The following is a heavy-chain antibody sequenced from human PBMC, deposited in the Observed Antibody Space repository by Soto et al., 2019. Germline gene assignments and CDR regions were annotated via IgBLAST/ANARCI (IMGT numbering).Heavy chain of an antibody. V-gene: IGHV4-59*01. Sequence: SETLSLTCTVSGGSISSYYWSWIRQPPGKGLEWIGYIYYSGSTNYNPSLKSRVTISVDTSKNQFSLKLSSVTAADTAVYYCARVRSGGYSGYDYYRIIDYWGQGTLVTVSS. CDR2: IYYSGST. CDR3: ARVRSGGYSGYDYYRIIDY. CDR1: GGSISSYY. J-gene: IGHJ4*02. D-gene: IGHD5-12*01.